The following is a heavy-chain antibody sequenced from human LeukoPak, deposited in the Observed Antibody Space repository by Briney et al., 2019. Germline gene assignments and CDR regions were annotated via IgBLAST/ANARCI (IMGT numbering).Heavy chain of an antibody. V-gene: IGHV4-59*02. CDR3: ARVNVAYYYDSSGYYSKPRRFDY. D-gene: IGHD3-22*01. J-gene: IGHJ4*02. Sequence: PSETLSLTCTVSGVSVSSYYWSWIRQPPGKGLEWNGYIYYSGSTNYNPSLKSRVIISVDTSKNQFSLKLSSMTAADTAVYYCARVNVAYYYDSSGYYSKPRRFDYWGQGTLVTVSS. CDR2: IYYSGST. CDR1: GVSVSSYY.